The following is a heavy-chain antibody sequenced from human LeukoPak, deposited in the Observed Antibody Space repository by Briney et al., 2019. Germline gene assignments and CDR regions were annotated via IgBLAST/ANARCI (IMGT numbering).Heavy chain of an antibody. CDR2: IDWDDTE. D-gene: IGHD1-26*01. CDR1: GFAGRPRAMC. Sequence: SGPPLTNPTQPLTLIYNFSGFAGRPRAMCGDGIRQPPGKALEWLARIDWDDTEYYSTSLKTTLTISKYTSKSHVVLTMTNVDHVDTGTKYCARMFSSIEGTAMIDYWGQGTLVTVSS. J-gene: IGHJ4*02. V-gene: IGHV2-70*11. CDR3: ARMFSSIEGTAMIDY.